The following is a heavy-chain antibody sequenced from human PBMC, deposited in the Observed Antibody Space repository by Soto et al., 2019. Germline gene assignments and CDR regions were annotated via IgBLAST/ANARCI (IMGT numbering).Heavy chain of an antibody. D-gene: IGHD6-19*01. V-gene: IGHV4-61*01. CDR1: GGSVSSGSYY. Sequence: PSXTLSLTCTVSGGSVSSGSYYWSWIRQPPGKGLEWIGYIYYSGSTNYNPSLKSRVPISVDTSKNQFSLKLSSVTAADTSVYYCARVRRIAVAGLFDDWGQGTLVPVAS. CDR3: ARVRRIAVAGLFDD. J-gene: IGHJ4*02. CDR2: IYYSGST.